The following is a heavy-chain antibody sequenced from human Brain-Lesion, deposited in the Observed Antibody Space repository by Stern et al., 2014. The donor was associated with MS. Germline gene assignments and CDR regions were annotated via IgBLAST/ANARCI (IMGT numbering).Heavy chain of an antibody. CDR3: AKWPHHIAVAGTRYFQH. D-gene: IGHD6-19*01. CDR1: GISFSTYA. Sequence: EVQLVQSGGGLVQPGGSLRLSCAASGISFSTYAMSWVRQTPGKGLQWVSVISGRGGTTYYADSVKGRFTISRDNSKNTLYLQMDSLRADDTAVYYCAKWPHHIAVAGTRYFQHWGQGTLVTVSS. J-gene: IGHJ1*01. CDR2: ISGRGGTT. V-gene: IGHV3-23*04.